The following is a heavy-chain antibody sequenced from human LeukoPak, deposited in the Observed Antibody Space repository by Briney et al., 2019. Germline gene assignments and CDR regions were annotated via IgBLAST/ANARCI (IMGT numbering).Heavy chain of an antibody. D-gene: IGHD3-10*01. Sequence: SVKVSCKASGGTFSSYAISWVRQAPGQGLEWMGGIIPIFGTANYAQKFQGRVTMTRNTSITTAYMELSSLRSEDTAVYYCARGAYYGSGSYYSAFDIWGQGTMVTVSS. CDR1: GGTFSSYA. V-gene: IGHV1-69*05. CDR2: IIPIFGTA. CDR3: ARGAYYGSGSYYSAFDI. J-gene: IGHJ3*02.